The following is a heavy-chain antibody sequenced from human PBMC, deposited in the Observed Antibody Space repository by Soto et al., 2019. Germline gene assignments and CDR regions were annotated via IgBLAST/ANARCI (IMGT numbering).Heavy chain of an antibody. CDR1: GGPISSSNW. Sequence: PSETLSLTCAVSGGPISSSNWWSWVRQPPGKGLEWIGEIYHSGSTNYNPSLKSRVTISVDKSKNQFSLKLSSVTAADTAVYYCARDRKGSSSSGKDYYYGMDVWGQGTTATVSS. CDR2: IYHSGST. CDR3: ARDRKGSSSSGKDYYYGMDV. J-gene: IGHJ6*02. V-gene: IGHV4-4*02. D-gene: IGHD6-6*01.